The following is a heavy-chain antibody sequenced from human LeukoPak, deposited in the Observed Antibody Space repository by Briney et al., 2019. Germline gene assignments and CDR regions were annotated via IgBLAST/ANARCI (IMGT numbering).Heavy chain of an antibody. CDR2: IIPIFGTA. D-gene: IGHD3-16*01. J-gene: IGHJ3*02. CDR3: ARSSNDYVLGRAFDI. CDR1: GGTFSSYA. V-gene: IGHV1-69*13. Sequence: ASVKVSCKASGGTFSSYAISWVRQAPGQGLEWMGGIIPIFGTANYAQKFQGRVTITADESTSTAYMELSSLRSEDTAVYYCARSSNDYVLGRAFDIWGQGTMVTVSS.